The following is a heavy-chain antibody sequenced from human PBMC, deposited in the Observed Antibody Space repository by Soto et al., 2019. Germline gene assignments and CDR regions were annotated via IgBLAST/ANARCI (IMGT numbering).Heavy chain of an antibody. D-gene: IGHD6-13*01. Sequence: SQTLSLTCAVYGGSFSGHYWSWIRQPPGKGLEWIGEINQGGTTNYNPSLKSRVTISVDTSKNQFSLKLSAVTAADTALYYCARGVNGYSSSWYAYLSQGTLVTVSS. J-gene: IGHJ4*02. V-gene: IGHV4-34*01. CDR1: GGSFSGHY. CDR2: INQGGTT. CDR3: ARGVNGYSSSWYAY.